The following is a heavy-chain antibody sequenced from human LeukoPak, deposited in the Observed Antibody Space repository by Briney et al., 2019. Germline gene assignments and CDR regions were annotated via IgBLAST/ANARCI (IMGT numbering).Heavy chain of an antibody. J-gene: IGHJ6*01. CDR3: ARQRMVVAATRGIAVSGGMDV. D-gene: IGHD2-15*01. V-gene: IGHV1-18*01. Sequence: DSVKVSCKASGYPLTSYGISWVRQAPGQGLEWMGWISADIGNTNYAQKLQGRVTMTTDTSTSTAYMELRSLRSDDTAVYYCARQRMVVAATRGIAVSGGMDVWGQGSTVTVSS. CDR2: ISADIGNT. CDR1: GYPLTSYG.